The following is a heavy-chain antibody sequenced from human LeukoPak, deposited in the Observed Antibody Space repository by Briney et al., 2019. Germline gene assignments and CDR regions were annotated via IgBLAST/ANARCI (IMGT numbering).Heavy chain of an antibody. J-gene: IGHJ4*02. Sequence: SETLSLTCTVSGGSISSYYWSWIRQPPGKGLEWIGYIYYSGSTNYNPSLKSRVTISVDTSKNQSSLKLSSVTAADTAVYYCARTLNSGSPPDYWGQGTLVTASS. V-gene: IGHV4-59*01. D-gene: IGHD4-23*01. CDR1: GGSISSYY. CDR2: IYYSGST. CDR3: ARTLNSGSPPDY.